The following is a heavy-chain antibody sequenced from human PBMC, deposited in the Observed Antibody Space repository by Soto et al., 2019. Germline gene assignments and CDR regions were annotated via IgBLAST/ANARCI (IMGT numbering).Heavy chain of an antibody. CDR1: GYTFTSYD. CDR3: AREALFRMDV. V-gene: IGHV1-8*01. CDR2: MNPNSGNT. Sequence: ASVKVSCKASGYTFTSYDINWVRQATGQGLEWMGWMNPNSGNTVYAQKFHGRVTMTRNTSIRTAYMELSSLRSEDTAVYYCAREALFRMDVWGQGTTVTVSS. D-gene: IGHD3-10*02. J-gene: IGHJ6*02.